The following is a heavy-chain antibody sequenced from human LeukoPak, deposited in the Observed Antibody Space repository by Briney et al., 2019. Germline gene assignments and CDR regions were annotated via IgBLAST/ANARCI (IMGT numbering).Heavy chain of an antibody. Sequence: GGSLRLSCAASGFIFNNYGLIWVRQAPGKGLEWVSAISNDGGGTTYADFVKGRFTISRDNSKNTLFLQMNSLRAEDTALYYCAKGSSGYFADLWGQGTLVTVSS. D-gene: IGHD3-22*01. CDR3: AKGSSGYFADL. V-gene: IGHV3-23*01. CDR1: GFIFNNYG. CDR2: ISNDGGGT. J-gene: IGHJ5*02.